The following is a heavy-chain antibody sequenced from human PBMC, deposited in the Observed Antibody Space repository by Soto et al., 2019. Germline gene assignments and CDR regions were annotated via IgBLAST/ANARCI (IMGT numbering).Heavy chain of an antibody. V-gene: IGHV3-53*01. CDR2: IYSGGST. CDR3: AREGRDGYNFAFDI. Sequence: EVHLVESGGGLIQPGGSLRLSCAASGFTVSSKYMSWVRQAPGKGLEWVSVIYSGGSTYNADSVKGRFTISRDNSKNTLYLQMNSLRAEDTAVYYCAREGRDGYNFAFDIWGQGTTVTVSS. CDR1: GFTVSSKY. D-gene: IGHD5-12*01. J-gene: IGHJ3*02.